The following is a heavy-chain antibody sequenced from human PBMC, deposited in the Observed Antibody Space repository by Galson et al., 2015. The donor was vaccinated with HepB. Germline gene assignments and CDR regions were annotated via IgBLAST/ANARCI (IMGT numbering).Heavy chain of an antibody. Sequence: SVKVSCKASGGTFSSYAISWVRQAPGQGLEWMGGIIPILGIANYAQKFQGRVAITADKSTSTAYMELSSLRSEDTAVYYCASPGPLGDYPYYYYMDVWGKGTTVTVSS. V-gene: IGHV1-69*10. CDR2: IIPILGIA. D-gene: IGHD2-21*01. J-gene: IGHJ6*03. CDR1: GGTFSSYA. CDR3: ASPGPLGDYPYYYYMDV.